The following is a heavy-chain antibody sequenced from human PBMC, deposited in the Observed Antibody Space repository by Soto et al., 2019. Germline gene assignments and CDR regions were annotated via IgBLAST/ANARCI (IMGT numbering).Heavy chain of an antibody. V-gene: IGHV2-5*02. CDR1: GFSLSTSGVG. D-gene: IGHD6-6*01. J-gene: IGHJ4*02. Sequence: QITLKESGPTLVKPTQTLTLTCTFSGFSLSTSGVGVGWIRQPPGKALEWLALIYWDDDKRYSPSLKSRLTITEDTSNNQVVLTMTNMDPVDTATYYCAHRLAARRSFWYWGQGTLVTVSS. CDR3: AHRLAARRSFWY. CDR2: IYWDDDK.